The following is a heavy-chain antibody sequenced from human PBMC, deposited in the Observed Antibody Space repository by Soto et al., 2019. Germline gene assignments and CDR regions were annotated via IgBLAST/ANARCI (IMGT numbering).Heavy chain of an antibody. CDR1: GDSISGSPYY. J-gene: IGHJ4*02. Sequence: QVQLQESGPGLVMPSETLSLTCSVSGDSISGSPYYWGWIRQPPGKRLEWIGSIFHDGYFGYTPSLTSRVPISVDTSKNQFSLKLTSVAAADTAIYFCARLQTAVPHYWGQGILVTVSS. D-gene: IGHD6-13*01. CDR3: ARLQTAVPHY. CDR2: IFHDGYF. V-gene: IGHV4-39*01.